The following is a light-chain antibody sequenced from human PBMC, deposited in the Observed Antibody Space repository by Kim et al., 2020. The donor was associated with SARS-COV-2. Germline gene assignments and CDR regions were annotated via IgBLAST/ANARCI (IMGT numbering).Light chain of an antibody. CDR3: QAWDSSTEV. CDR2: QDS. Sequence: SVSPGPTSSITCSGDKLGDKYACWYQQKPGQSPVLVIYQDSKRPSGIPERFSGSNSGNTATLTISGTQAMDEADYYCQAWDSSTEVFGTGTKVTVL. J-gene: IGLJ1*01. CDR1: KLGDKY. V-gene: IGLV3-1*01.